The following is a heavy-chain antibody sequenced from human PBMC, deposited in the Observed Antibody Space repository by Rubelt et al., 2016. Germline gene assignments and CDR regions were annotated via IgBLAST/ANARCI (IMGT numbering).Heavy chain of an antibody. CDR1: FTGYY. V-gene: IGHV1-2*02. CDR3: ARALGHSSGYYY. D-gene: IGHD3-22*01. Sequence: FTGYYMHWVRQAPGQGLEWMGWINPNSGGTNYAQKFQGRVTMTRDTSISTAYMELSRLRSDDTAVYYCARALGHSSGYYYWGQGTLVTVSS. J-gene: IGHJ4*02. CDR2: INPNSGGT.